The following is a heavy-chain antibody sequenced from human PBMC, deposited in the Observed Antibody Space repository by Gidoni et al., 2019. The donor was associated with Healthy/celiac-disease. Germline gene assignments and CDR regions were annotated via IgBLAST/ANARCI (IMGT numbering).Heavy chain of an antibody. CDR2: ISGSGGST. Sequence: EVQLLESGGGLVQPGGSLRLSCAASGFTFSSYAMSWVRQAPGKGLEWVSAISGSGGSTYYADSVKGRFTISRDNSKNTLYLQMNSLRAEDTAVYYCAKDPSTYTYYYGSGSDPTTTTAYWGQGTLVTVSS. J-gene: IGHJ4*02. CDR3: AKDPSTYTYYYGSGSDPTTTTAY. V-gene: IGHV3-23*01. CDR1: GFTFSSYA. D-gene: IGHD3-10*01.